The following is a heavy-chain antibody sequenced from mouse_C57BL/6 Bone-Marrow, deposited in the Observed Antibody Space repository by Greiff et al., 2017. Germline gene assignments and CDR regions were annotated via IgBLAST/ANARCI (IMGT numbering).Heavy chain of an antibody. Sequence: QVTLKESGPGILQPSQTLSLTCSFSGFSLSTFGMGVGWIRQPSGKGLEWLAHIWWDDHKYYNPALKSRLTISKDTSKNQVFLKIANVDTADTATYYCARMLDYDGPYYFDYWGQGTTLTVSS. CDR3: ARMLDYDGPYYFDY. CDR1: GFSLSTFGMG. CDR2: IWWDDHK. J-gene: IGHJ2*01. V-gene: IGHV8-8*01. D-gene: IGHD2-3*01.